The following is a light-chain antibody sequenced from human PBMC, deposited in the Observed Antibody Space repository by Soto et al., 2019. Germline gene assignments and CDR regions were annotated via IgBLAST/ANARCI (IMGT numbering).Light chain of an antibody. J-gene: IGKJ1*01. V-gene: IGKV1-9*01. Sequence: DIQMTQSPSSLSASVGDRVTITCRASQSISSYLNWYQQKPGKAPENLIYRASTLQSGVPSRFSGSGSGTEFTLTISRLQPEDFATYYCQELNSYPRTFGQGTKVDIK. CDR3: QELNSYPRT. CDR2: RAS. CDR1: QSISSY.